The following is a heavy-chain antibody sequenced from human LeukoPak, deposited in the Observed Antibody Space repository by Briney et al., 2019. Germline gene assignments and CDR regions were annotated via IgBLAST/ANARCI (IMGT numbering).Heavy chain of an antibody. D-gene: IGHD3-3*01. Sequence: SVKVSCKASGFTFTSSAMQWVRQARGQRLEWIGWIVVGSGNTNYAQKFQERVTITRDMSTSTAYMELSSLRSEDMAVYYCAAQGGDFWSGYPNWFDPWGQGTLVTVSS. J-gene: IGHJ5*02. CDR3: AAQGGDFWSGYPNWFDP. CDR2: IVVGSGNT. CDR1: GFTFTSSA. V-gene: IGHV1-58*02.